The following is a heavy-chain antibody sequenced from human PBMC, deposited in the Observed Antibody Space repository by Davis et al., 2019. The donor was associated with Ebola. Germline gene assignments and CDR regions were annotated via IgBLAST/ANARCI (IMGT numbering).Heavy chain of an antibody. D-gene: IGHD6-13*01. CDR1: GYTFTNYY. J-gene: IGHJ4*02. CDR3: ARDHVGVAGNFDY. CDR2: INPPGGST. V-gene: IGHV1-46*01. Sequence: ASVPVSCQASGYTFTNYYMHWVRQTPGQGLEWMGIINPPGGSTSYAQKFQGRVTMTRDTSTSTVYMELSSLRSDDTAMYYCARDHVGVAGNFDYWGQGTLVTVSS.